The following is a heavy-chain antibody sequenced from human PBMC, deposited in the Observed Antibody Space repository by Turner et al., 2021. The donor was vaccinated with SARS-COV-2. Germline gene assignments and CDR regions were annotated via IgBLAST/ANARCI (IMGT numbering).Heavy chain of an antibody. CDR1: GFTFISYA. Sequence: QVQLVESGGGVVQPGRSLRLSFAAYGFTFISYARHRVRQAPGKGLEWVALISYDGSNKYYADSVKGRFTISRDNSKNTLYLQMNSLRAEDTAVYYCARDRDEYYDSANWFDPWGQGTLVTVSS. D-gene: IGHD3-22*01. V-gene: IGHV3-30-3*01. J-gene: IGHJ5*02. CDR3: ARDRDEYYDSANWFDP. CDR2: ISYDGSNK.